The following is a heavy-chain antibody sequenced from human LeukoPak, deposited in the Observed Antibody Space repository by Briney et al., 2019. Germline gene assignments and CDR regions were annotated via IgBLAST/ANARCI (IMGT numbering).Heavy chain of an antibody. CDR2: IYYSGST. Sequence: PSETLSLTCTVSGGSISSSSYYWGWIRQPPGKGLEWIGSIYYSGSTYYNPSLKSRVTISVDTSKNQFSLKLSSVTAANTAVYYCASLRERSYYARGFDYWGQGTLVTVSS. CDR3: ASLRERSYYARGFDY. V-gene: IGHV4-39*01. D-gene: IGHD3-3*01. J-gene: IGHJ4*02. CDR1: GGSISSSSYY.